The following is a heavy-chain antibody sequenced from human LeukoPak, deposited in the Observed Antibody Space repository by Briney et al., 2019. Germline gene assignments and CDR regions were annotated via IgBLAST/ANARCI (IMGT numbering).Heavy chain of an antibody. J-gene: IGHJ3*02. Sequence: PGGSLRLSCAASGFTFSTHNMNWVRQAPGKGLEWLSYIRSGGTINYADSVKGRFIISRDNAKNSLYLQMNSLRDEDTAVYYCARDEAYGFDTWGQGTMVTVSS. CDR1: GFTFSTHN. CDR3: ARDEAYGFDT. V-gene: IGHV3-48*02. CDR2: IRSGGTI.